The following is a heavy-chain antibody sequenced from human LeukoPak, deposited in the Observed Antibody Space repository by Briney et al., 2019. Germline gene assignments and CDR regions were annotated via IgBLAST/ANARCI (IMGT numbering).Heavy chain of an antibody. Sequence: GGSLRLSCAASGFTFNIYALHWVRQAPGKGLEWVARTSYDGSNKYYADSVKGRFTISRDNSKNTLYLQMNSLRPEDTAMYYCARDTYDSIHGMDVWGQGTTVTVSS. J-gene: IGHJ6*02. CDR3: ARDTYDSIHGMDV. V-gene: IGHV3-30*04. CDR1: GFTFNIYA. D-gene: IGHD3-22*01. CDR2: TSYDGSNK.